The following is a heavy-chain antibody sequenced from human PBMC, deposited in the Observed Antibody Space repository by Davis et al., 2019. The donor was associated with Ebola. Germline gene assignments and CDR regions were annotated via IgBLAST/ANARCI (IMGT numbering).Heavy chain of an antibody. D-gene: IGHD1-7*01. CDR3: TRGNWNYPN. CDR2: ISSGVGVP. CDR1: GFTFTTYA. J-gene: IGHJ4*02. Sequence: GGSLRLSCAASGFTFTTYAMMWVRQAPGKGLEWVSSISSGVGVPYYADSVKDRFTISRDNAKNSLFLQMNSLRVEDTAVYYCTRGNWNYPNWGQGTLVTVSS. V-gene: IGHV3-23*01.